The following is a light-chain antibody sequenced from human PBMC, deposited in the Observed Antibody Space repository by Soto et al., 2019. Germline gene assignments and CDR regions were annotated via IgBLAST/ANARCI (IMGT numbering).Light chain of an antibody. Sequence: DIQMTQSPSSLSASVGDRVTITCRASQSISSYVNWYQQKPGKAPNLLIYAASNLQSGVPSRFSGSGSGTDVTLNISSLQPEDFATYSGQQSYSSPFTFGPGTKVDIK. V-gene: IGKV1-39*01. CDR1: QSISSY. CDR2: AAS. J-gene: IGKJ3*01. CDR3: QQSYSSPFT.